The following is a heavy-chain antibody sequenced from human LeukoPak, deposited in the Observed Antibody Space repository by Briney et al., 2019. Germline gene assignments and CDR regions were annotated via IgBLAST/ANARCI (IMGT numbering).Heavy chain of an antibody. CDR2: IYHSGST. CDR3: ARVQGSSSSSYYYYYYMDV. V-gene: IGHV4-38-2*02. Sequence: PSETLSLTCTVSGGSISTYYWGWIRQPPGKGLEWIGSIYHSGSTYYNPSLKSRVTISVDTSKNQFSLKLSSVTAADTAVYYCARVQGSSSSSYYYYYYMDVWGKGTTVTVSS. CDR1: GGSISTYY. J-gene: IGHJ6*03. D-gene: IGHD6-6*01.